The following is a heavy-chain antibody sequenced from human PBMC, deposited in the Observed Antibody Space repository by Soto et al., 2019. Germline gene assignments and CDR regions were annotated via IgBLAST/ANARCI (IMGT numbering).Heavy chain of an antibody. Sequence: GGSLRLSCAASGFTFGIYAMTWVRQAPGKGLEWVSAITASGGSTYYADSVKGRFTITRDNSRNTVYLEMNSLRAEDTAVYYCAKSADYIQRELDHWGQGTQVTVSS. J-gene: IGHJ4*02. V-gene: IGHV3-23*01. CDR2: ITASGGST. CDR3: AKSADYIQRELDH. D-gene: IGHD5-18*01. CDR1: GFTFGIYA.